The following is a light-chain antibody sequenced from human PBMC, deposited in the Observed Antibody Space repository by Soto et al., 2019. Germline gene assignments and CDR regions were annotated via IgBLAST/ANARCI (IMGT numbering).Light chain of an antibody. CDR2: GAS. CDR3: QQYNNWPPWT. CDR1: QSVSIN. J-gene: IGKJ1*01. Sequence: EIVLTQSPGTLSVSPGERATLTCRASQSVSINLAWYHQKPGQAPRLLISGASSRATGIPDRFSGSGSGTEFTLTISSLQSEDFAVYYCQQYNNWPPWTFGQGTKV. V-gene: IGKV3D-15*01.